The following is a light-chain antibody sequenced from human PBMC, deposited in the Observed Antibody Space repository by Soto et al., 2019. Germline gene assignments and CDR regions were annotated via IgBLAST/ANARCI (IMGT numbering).Light chain of an antibody. CDR1: QSVSTS. J-gene: IGKJ4*01. CDR2: AAS. Sequence: ETVLTQSPATLSLSPGEIATLSCRASQSVSTSLAWYQQKPGQAPRLLIYAASVRATGIPARFSGSGSGTDFTLTISSLEPEDFAIYYCQQRSNWPLTFGGGTKVEIK. CDR3: QQRSNWPLT. V-gene: IGKV3-11*01.